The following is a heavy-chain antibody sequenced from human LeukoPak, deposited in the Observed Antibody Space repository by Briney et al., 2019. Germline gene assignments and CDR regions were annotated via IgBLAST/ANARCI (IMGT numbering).Heavy chain of an antibody. D-gene: IGHD3-10*01. Sequence: GGSLRLSCAASGFTFSSYSMNWVRQAPGKGLEWVSSISSSSSYMYYADSVKGRFTISRDNAKNSLYLQMNSLRAEDTAVYYCARLGSGSYYQRHYFDYWGQGTLVTVSS. CDR3: ARLGSGSYYQRHYFDY. V-gene: IGHV3-21*01. CDR2: ISSSSSYM. CDR1: GFTFSSYS. J-gene: IGHJ4*02.